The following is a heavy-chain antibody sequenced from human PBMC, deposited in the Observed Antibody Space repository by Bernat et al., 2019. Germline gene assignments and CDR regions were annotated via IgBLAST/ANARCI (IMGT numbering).Heavy chain of an antibody. CDR3: ARWPHLRNDSSGFSPTDI. V-gene: IGHV1-18*01. D-gene: IGHD3-22*01. Sequence: QVQLVQYGASVKQPDVSVMFSFKAYGYTFTSYGISWVRQAPGQGLEWMGWISAYNGNTNYAQKLQGRVTMTTDTSTSTAYMELRSLRSDDTAVYYCARWPHLRNDSSGFSPTDIWGQG. CDR2: ISAYNGNT. J-gene: IGHJ3*02. CDR1: GYTFTSYG.